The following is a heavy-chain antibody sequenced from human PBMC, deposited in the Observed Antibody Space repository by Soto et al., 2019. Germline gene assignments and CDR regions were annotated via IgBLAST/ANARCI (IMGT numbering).Heavy chain of an antibody. V-gene: IGHV3-23*01. J-gene: IGHJ4*02. CDR3: AKEGYCSGGTCYRTFDY. Sequence: PGGSLRLSCAASGFAFSSYAMGWVRQAPGKGLEWVSAISGSGDSTYYADSVRGRFTISRDNSKKTMYLQMNSLRAEDMAVYYCAKEGYCSGGTCYRTFDYWGQGTLVTVSS. D-gene: IGHD2-15*01. CDR1: GFAFSSYA. CDR2: ISGSGDST.